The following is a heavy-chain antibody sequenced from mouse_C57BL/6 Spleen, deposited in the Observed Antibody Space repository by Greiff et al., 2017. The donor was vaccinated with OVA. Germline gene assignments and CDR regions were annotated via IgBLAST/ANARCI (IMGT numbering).Heavy chain of an antibody. D-gene: IGHD2-3*01. CDR1: GYTFTSYG. V-gene: IGHV1-81*01. Sequence: VQLQESGAELARPGASVKLSCKASGYTFTSYGISWVKQRTGQGLEWIGEIYPRSGNTYYNEKFKGKATLTADKSSSTAYMELRSLTSEDSAVYFCARGGWLLRSYAMDYWGQGTSVTVSS. CDR2: IYPRSGNT. J-gene: IGHJ4*01. CDR3: ARGGWLLRSYAMDY.